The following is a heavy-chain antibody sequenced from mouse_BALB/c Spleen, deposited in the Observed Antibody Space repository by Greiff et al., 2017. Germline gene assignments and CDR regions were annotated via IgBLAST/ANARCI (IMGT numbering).Heavy chain of an antibody. CDR2: INPGSGGT. CDR3: ARRDYGAWFAY. D-gene: IGHD1-1*01. V-gene: IGHV1-54*01. Sequence: VQLQQSGAELVRPGTSVKVSCKASGYAFTNYLIEWVKQRPGQGLEWIGVINPGSGGTNYNEKFKGKATLTADKSSSTAYMQLSSLTSDDSAVYFCARRDYGAWFAYWGQGTLVTVSA. CDR1: GYAFTNYL. J-gene: IGHJ3*01.